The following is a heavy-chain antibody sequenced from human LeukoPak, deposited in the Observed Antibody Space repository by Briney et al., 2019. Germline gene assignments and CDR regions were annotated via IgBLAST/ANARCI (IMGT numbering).Heavy chain of an antibody. Sequence: SVKVSCKASGYTFTGYYIHWVRQAPGQGLEWMGWINPNSGGTNYAQKFQGRVTMTRDTSISTAYMELSRLRSDDTAMYYCANLPLNSGVDYWGQGTLVTVSS. CDR2: INPNSGGT. CDR1: GYTFTGYY. J-gene: IGHJ4*02. V-gene: IGHV1-2*02. CDR3: ANLPLNSGVDY. D-gene: IGHD1-26*01.